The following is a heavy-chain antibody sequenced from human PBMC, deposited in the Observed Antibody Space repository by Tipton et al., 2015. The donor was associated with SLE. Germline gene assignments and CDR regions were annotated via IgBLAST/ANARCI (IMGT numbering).Heavy chain of an antibody. J-gene: IGHJ5*02. CDR3: ARDGEVMGADDGFDP. CDR1: GFPFSNYA. CDR2: ISRGGIST. V-gene: IGHV3-23*01. D-gene: IGHD1-26*01. Sequence: SLRLSCAASGFPFSNYAMTWIRQAPGKGLEWVSVISRGGISTYYADSVKGRFTISRDNSKNTLYLQMNSLRGEDTAVYYCARDGEVMGADDGFDPWGQGTLVTVSS.